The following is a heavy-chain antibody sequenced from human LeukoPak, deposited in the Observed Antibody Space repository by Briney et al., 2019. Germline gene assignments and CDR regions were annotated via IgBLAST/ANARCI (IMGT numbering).Heavy chain of an antibody. CDR1: GGSISSYY. CDR3: ARQRNYSGSGSFDY. CDR2: IYPGDSDT. Sequence: ETLSLTCTVSGGSISSYYWSWIRQPPGKGLEWMGIIYPGDSDTRYSPSFQGQVTISADKSISTAYLQWSSLKASDTAMYYCARQRNYSGSGSFDYWGQGTLVTVSS. J-gene: IGHJ4*02. V-gene: IGHV5-51*01. D-gene: IGHD3-10*01.